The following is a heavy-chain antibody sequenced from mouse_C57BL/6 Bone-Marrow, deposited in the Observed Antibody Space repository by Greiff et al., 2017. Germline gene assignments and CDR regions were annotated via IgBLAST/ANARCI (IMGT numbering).Heavy chain of an antibody. V-gene: IGHV1-64*01. CDR1: GYTFTSYW. J-gene: IGHJ4*01. D-gene: IGHD2-4*01. CDR2: IHPNSGST. Sequence: QVQLQQPGAELVKPGASVKLSCKASGYTFTSYWMHWVKQRPGQGLEWIGMIHPNSGSTNYNEKFKSKATLTVDKSSSTAYMQLSSLTSEDSAVYYGAGGLRDYYAMDYWGQGTSVTVSS. CDR3: AGGLRDYYAMDY.